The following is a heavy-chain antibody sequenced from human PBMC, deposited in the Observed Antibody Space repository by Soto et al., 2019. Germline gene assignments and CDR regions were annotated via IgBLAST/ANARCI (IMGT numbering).Heavy chain of an antibody. Sequence: GGSLRLSCVVSGFNVSHNYMSWVRQAPGMGLEWVSVIYRGFSTFYADSVKGRFTISRDDSKNTVYLQMNSLRAEDTAVYYCARDRSDSSPADSFHXWGQGTMVTVS. CDR1: GFNVSHNY. J-gene: IGHJ3*01. V-gene: IGHV3-53*01. CDR3: ARDRSDSSPADSFHX. D-gene: IGHD6-25*01. CDR2: IYRGFST.